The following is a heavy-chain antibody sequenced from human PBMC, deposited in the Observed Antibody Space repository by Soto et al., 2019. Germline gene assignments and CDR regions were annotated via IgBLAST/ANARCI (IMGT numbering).Heavy chain of an antibody. CDR2: IYWDDDK. J-gene: IGHJ4*02. D-gene: IGHD6-19*01. Sequence: QITLKESGPTLVKPTQTLTLTCSFSGFSLTTSGVGVGWIRQPPGKALEWLALIYWDDDKRYSPSLKDRLTIXKXXSKNQVVLTMTNMDSMDTGTYYCAHDSNDWYGFDYWGQGTLVTVSS. CDR3: AHDSNDWYGFDY. CDR1: GFSLTTSGVG. V-gene: IGHV2-5*02.